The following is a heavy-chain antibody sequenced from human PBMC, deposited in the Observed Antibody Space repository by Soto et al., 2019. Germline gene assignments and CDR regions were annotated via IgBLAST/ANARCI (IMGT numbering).Heavy chain of an antibody. CDR3: ARDLPTMDV. Sequence: QVQLVQSGAEVKKPVASVKVSCKASGYTFTSYGISWVRPAPGQGIEWMGWIRAYNGNTNYAQKLQGRVTMTTDTSTSTAYMELRILRSDDTTMYYCARDLPTMDVWCQGTKVTVSS. J-gene: IGHJ6*02. CDR1: GYTFTSYG. V-gene: IGHV1-18*01. CDR2: IRAYNGNT.